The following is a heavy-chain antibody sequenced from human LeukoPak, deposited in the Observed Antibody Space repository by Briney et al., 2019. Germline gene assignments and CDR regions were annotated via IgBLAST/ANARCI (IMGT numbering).Heavy chain of an antibody. Sequence: PGGSLRLSCAASGFTFSTYTMSWVRQAPGKGLEWVSAISGSGSNTYYADSVKGRFTISRDNSKNTLYLQMDSLRADDTAVYYCAKAAFSRTSYFDYWGQGTLVTASS. CDR1: GFTFSTYT. J-gene: IGHJ4*02. CDR3: AKAAFSRTSYFDY. D-gene: IGHD3-3*02. V-gene: IGHV3-23*01. CDR2: ISGSGSNT.